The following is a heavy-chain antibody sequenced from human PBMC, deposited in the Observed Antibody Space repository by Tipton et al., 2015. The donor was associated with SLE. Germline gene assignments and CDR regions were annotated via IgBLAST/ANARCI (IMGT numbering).Heavy chain of an antibody. CDR3: AELETGSQVY. CDR2: INHSGTT. D-gene: IGHD3-9*01. Sequence: GSLRLSCAVSPGSFSGYYWSWIRQSPGKGLEWIGRINHSGTTHYNPSLKTRVTISVDTSKNQFSLKLTSVTAADTAVYYCAELETGSQVYWGQGSLVTVSS. V-gene: IGHV4-34*01. J-gene: IGHJ4*02. CDR1: PGSFSGYY.